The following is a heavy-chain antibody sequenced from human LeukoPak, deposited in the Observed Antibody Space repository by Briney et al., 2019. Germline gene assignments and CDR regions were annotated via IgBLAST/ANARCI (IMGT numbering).Heavy chain of an antibody. V-gene: IGHV3-7*03. Sequence: GGSLRLSCAASGFTFSSYWMSWVRQAPGEGLEWVAKINQDGTEKAYVDSARGRFTISRDNAKNSLFLQINSLRAEDTAVYYCARGPLIAAAGTWWGQGTLVTVSS. CDR3: ARGPLIAAAGTW. CDR2: INQDGTEK. D-gene: IGHD6-13*01. J-gene: IGHJ4*02. CDR1: GFTFSSYW.